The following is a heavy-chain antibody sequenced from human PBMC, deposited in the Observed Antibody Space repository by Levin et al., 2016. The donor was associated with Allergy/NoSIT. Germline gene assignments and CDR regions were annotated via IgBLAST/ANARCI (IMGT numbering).Heavy chain of an antibody. J-gene: IGHJ6*03. D-gene: IGHD2-2*01. Sequence: GGSLRLSCAASGFTFSSYGMHWVRQAPGKGLEWVAVISYDGSNKYYADSVKGRFTISRDNSKNTLYLQMNSLRAEDTAVYYCAKACSSTSCYPTYYYYYYMDVWGKGTTVTVSS. CDR3: AKACSSTSCYPTYYYYYYMDV. CDR1: GFTFSSYG. CDR2: ISYDGSNK. V-gene: IGHV3-30*18.